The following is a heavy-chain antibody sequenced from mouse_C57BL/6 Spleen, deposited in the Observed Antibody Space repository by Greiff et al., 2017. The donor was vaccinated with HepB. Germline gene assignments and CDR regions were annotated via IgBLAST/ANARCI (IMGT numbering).Heavy chain of an antibody. CDR2: INPNNGGT. CDR1: GYTFTDYN. CDR3: ARSHYYGSSVDY. J-gene: IGHJ2*01. V-gene: IGHV1-18*01. D-gene: IGHD1-1*01. Sequence: VQLKQSGPELVKPGASVKIPCKASGYTFTDYNMDWVKQSHGKSLEWIGDINPNNGGTIYNQKFKGKATLTADKSSSTAYMELRSLTSEDTAVYYCARSHYYGSSVDYWGQGTTLTVSS.